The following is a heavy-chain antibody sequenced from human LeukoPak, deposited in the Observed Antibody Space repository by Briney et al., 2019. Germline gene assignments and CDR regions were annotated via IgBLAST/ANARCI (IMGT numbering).Heavy chain of an antibody. Sequence: SETLSLTCAVSGGSISSDSYYWGWIRQPPGKGLEWIGSIYFGGTTYYNPSLKSRVTISVDTSKNQFSLKLTSVTAADAAAYYCARHSRNCSGGYCYLYYWGQGTQVTVSS. CDR2: IYFGGTT. CDR3: ARHSRNCSGGYCYLYY. J-gene: IGHJ4*02. D-gene: IGHD2-15*01. V-gene: IGHV4-39*01. CDR1: GGSISSDSYY.